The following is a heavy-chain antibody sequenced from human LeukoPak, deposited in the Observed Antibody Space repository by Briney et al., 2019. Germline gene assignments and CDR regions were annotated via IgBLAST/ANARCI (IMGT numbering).Heavy chain of an antibody. J-gene: IGHJ4*02. V-gene: IGHV3-9*01. Sequence: GRSLRLSCAASGFTFDDYAMHWVRQAPGKGLEWVSGISWNSGSIGYADSVKGRFTISRDNAKNSLYLQMNSLRAEDTALYYCAKDREGRSRSYLDYWGQGTLVTVSS. D-gene: IGHD2-2*01. CDR1: GFTFDDYA. CDR2: ISWNSGSI. CDR3: AKDREGRSRSYLDY.